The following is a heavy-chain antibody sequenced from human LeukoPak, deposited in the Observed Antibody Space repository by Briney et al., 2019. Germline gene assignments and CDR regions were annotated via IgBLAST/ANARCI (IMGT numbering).Heavy chain of an antibody. Sequence: PGGSLRLSCAASGFTFSSYAMTWVRQAPGKGLEWVSGMSGTGGITYYADSVKGRFTISRDNSKNTLYLQMNSLRAEDTAVYYCAKGLSGYGQFDYWGQGTLVTVSS. CDR3: AKGLSGYGQFDY. J-gene: IGHJ4*02. CDR1: GFTFSSYA. CDR2: MSGTGGIT. D-gene: IGHD5-12*01. V-gene: IGHV3-23*01.